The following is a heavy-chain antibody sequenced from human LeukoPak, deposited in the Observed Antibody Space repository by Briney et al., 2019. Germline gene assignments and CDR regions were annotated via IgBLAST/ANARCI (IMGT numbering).Heavy chain of an antibody. J-gene: IGHJ5*02. CDR2: IYYSGST. CDR3: ARLYSSSWYRGNWFDP. CDR1: GGSIGSYY. D-gene: IGHD6-13*01. Sequence: SETLSLTCTVSGGSIGSYYWSWIRQPPGKGLEWIGYIYYSGSTNYNPSLKSRVTISVDTSKNQFSLKLSSVTAADTAVYYCARLYSSSWYRGNWFDPWGQGTLVTVSS. V-gene: IGHV4-59*08.